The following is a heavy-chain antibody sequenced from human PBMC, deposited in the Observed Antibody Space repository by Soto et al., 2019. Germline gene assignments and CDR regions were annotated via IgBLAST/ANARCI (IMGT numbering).Heavy chain of an antibody. CDR1: GFSISSNY. CDR3: ARGQQVSTIRGVQGFDY. CDR2: LDSGGTS. D-gene: IGHD3-10*01. Sequence: EVQLVETGGGLIQPGGSLRLSCAASGFSISSNYMTWVRQAPGKGLEWVSLLDSGGTSYYADSVKGRFTISRDNSKNTLFLQMNRLKTEDTAVYYCARGQQVSTIRGVQGFDYWGQGTLVTVSS. J-gene: IGHJ4*02. V-gene: IGHV3-53*02.